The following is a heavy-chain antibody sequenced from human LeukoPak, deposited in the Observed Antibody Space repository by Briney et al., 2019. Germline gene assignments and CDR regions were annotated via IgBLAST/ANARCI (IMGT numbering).Heavy chain of an antibody. Sequence: RPETLSLTCTVSGGSISSSGYYWGWIRQPPGKGLEWIGYIYYSGSTNYNPSLKSRVTISVDTSKNQFSLKLSSVTAADTAVYYCAREGKNYYDSSWFDPWGQGTLVTVSS. V-gene: IGHV4-61*08. J-gene: IGHJ5*02. D-gene: IGHD3-22*01. CDR3: AREGKNYYDSSWFDP. CDR1: GGSISSSGYY. CDR2: IYYSGST.